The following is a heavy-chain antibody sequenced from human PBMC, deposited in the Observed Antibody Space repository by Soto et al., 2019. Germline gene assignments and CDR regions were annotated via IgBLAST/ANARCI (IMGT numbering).Heavy chain of an antibody. V-gene: IGHV3-30*03. J-gene: IGHJ4*02. CDR3: ARDITIFGVASYYFDY. CDR2: ISYDGSNK. D-gene: IGHD3-3*01. Sequence: GGSLRLSCAASGFTFSSYGMHWVRQAPGKGLEWVAVISYDGSNKYYADSVKGRFTISRDNSKNTLYLQMNSLRAEDTAVYYCARDITIFGVASYYFDYWGQGTLVTVS. CDR1: GFTFSSYG.